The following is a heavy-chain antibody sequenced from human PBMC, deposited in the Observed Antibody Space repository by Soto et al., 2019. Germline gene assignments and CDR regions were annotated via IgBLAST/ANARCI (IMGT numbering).Heavy chain of an antibody. CDR2: IYPGDSDT. CDR3: AKRYYDTSDYYTFDY. V-gene: IGHV5-51*01. Sequence: LGESLKISCKASGYSFTSYWIGWVRQMPGKGLEWMGIIYPGDSDTRYSPSFQGQVTISADKSISTAYLQWSSLKASDTATYFCAKRYYDTSDYYTFDYWGQGTLVNVSS. D-gene: IGHD3-22*01. CDR1: GYSFTSYW. J-gene: IGHJ4*02.